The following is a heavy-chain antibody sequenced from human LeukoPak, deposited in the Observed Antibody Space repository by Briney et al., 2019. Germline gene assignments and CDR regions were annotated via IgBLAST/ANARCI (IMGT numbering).Heavy chain of an antibody. Sequence: KPGGSLRLSCAASGFTFSSYSMNWVRQAPGKGLEWVSSISSSSSYIYYADSVKGRFTISRDNAKNSLYLQMNSLRAEDTAVYYCARVGRSRSWYGYFDYWGQGTLVTVSS. J-gene: IGHJ4*02. CDR2: ISSSSSYI. D-gene: IGHD6-13*01. CDR1: GFTFSSYS. V-gene: IGHV3-21*01. CDR3: ARVGRSRSWYGYFDY.